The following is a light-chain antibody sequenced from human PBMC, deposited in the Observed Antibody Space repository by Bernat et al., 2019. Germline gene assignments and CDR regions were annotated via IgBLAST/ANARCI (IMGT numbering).Light chain of an antibody. V-gene: IGLV2-14*01. J-gene: IGLJ3*02. CDR3: SSYTSSFNWV. Sequence: QSALTQPASVSGPLGRPLTSPGLGTTGNVGGINIAPGYQQHQAKAPKLMIYDVSNRPSGVSNRFSGSKSGNTASLTISGLQAEDEADYYCSSYTSSFNWVFGGGTKLTVL. CDR1: TGNVGGIN. CDR2: DVS.